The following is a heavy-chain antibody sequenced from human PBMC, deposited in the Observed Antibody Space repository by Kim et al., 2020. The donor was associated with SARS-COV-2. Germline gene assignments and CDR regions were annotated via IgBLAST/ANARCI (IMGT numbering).Heavy chain of an antibody. J-gene: IGHJ4*02. CDR3: AKMASSGYYSDFDY. D-gene: IGHD3-22*01. Sequence: ADSVKGRFTISRDNSKNTLYLQMNSLRAEDTAVYYCAKMASSGYYSDFDYWGQGTLVTVSS. V-gene: IGHV3-33*06.